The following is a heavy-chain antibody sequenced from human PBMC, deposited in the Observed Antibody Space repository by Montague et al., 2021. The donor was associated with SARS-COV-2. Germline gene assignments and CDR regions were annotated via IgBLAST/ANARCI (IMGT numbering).Heavy chain of an antibody. CDR2: IYASGGT. D-gene: IGHD2-15*01. Sequence: SETLSLTCTVSGDSISSFYWNWIRRPAGKGLEWIGRIYASGGTNYNPSLKSRVTMSVDTSKNQFSLKLNSVTAADTAMYYCGRGVVAATPVVDYWGRGTLVTVSS. V-gene: IGHV4-4*07. CDR3: GRGVVAATPVVDY. J-gene: IGHJ4*02. CDR1: GDSISSFY.